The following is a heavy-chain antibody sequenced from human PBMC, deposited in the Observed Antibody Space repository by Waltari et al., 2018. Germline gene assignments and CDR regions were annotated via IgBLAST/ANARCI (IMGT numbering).Heavy chain of an antibody. CDR1: GVTFSTSA. CDR2: ISGSGGRK. V-gene: IGHV3-23*01. CDR3: AKSGYGDYGLVAFDI. J-gene: IGHJ3*02. Sequence: EVQLLESGGGLVQPGGSLRLSCADSGVTFSTSARGWLRRSPGKGLEWGSAISGSGGRKYYADSVKGRFTISRDNSKNTLYLQMNSLRAEDTAVYYCAKSGYGDYGLVAFDIWGQGTMVTVSS. D-gene: IGHD4-17*01.